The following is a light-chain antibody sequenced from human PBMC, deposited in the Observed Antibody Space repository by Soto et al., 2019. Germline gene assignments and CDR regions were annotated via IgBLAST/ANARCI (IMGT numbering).Light chain of an antibody. V-gene: IGKV3-15*01. CDR3: KQYNNWWT. CDR2: GAS. CDR1: QSVSSN. Sequence: EIVMTQSPATLSVSPGERATLSCRASQSVSSNLAWYQQKPGQAPRLLIYGASTRATGIPARFSGSGSGTEFTRTISSLQSEDFAVYYCKQYNNWWTFGQGTKVDIK. J-gene: IGKJ1*01.